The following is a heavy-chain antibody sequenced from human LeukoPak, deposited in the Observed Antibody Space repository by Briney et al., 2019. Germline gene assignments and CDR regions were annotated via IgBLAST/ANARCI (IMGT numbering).Heavy chain of an antibody. D-gene: IGHD2/OR15-2a*01. Sequence: PGGSLRLSCAASGFTFSSYEMNWVRQAPGKGLEWISYISSTGSSMYYADSVKGRFTISRDNAKNSLYLQMNSLSADDSAVYYCARASMLATAFDFWGQGTLVTVSS. CDR1: GFTFSSYE. J-gene: IGHJ4*02. V-gene: IGHV3-48*03. CDR3: ARASMLATAFDF. CDR2: ISSTGSSM.